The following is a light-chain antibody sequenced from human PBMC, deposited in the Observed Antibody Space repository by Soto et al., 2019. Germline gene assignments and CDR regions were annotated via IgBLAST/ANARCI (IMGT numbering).Light chain of an antibody. CDR3: GTWDDSLSAGI. CDR1: NSNIGNNY. J-gene: IGLJ2*01. CDR2: DNN. V-gene: IGLV1-51*01. Sequence: QSVLTQPPSVSAAPGQKVTVSCSGSNSNIGNNYVSWYQQLPGTAPKLLLYDNNKRPSGTPDRFSGSRSGTSATLGITGLQTGDEADYYCGTWDDSLSAGIFGGGTQLTVL.